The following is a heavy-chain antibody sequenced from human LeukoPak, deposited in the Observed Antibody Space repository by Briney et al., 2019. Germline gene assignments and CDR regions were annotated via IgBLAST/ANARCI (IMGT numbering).Heavy chain of an antibody. CDR1: GYTLTSYD. V-gene: IGHV1-8*01. J-gene: IGHJ4*02. Sequence: ASVKVSCKASGYTLTSYDINWVRQATGQGLEWMGWMNPNSDNTGYAQKFQGRVTMTRNTSISTAYMELSSLRSEDTAVYYCARGTRSIAAAATRVYYFDYWGQGTLVTVSS. CDR3: ARGTRSIAAAATRVYYFDY. D-gene: IGHD6-13*01. CDR2: MNPNSDNT.